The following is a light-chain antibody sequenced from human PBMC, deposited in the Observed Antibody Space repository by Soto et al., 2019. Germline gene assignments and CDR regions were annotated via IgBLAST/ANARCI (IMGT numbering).Light chain of an antibody. J-gene: IGKJ5*01. CDR1: QSVSDNY. CDR2: GAS. V-gene: IGKV3-20*01. CDR3: HQYATSPIT. Sequence: EIVLTQSPGTLSLSPGERATLSCRASQSVSDNYVGWYQQKPGQAPRLLIYGASIRATGIPDRFSGSGSGTDFTLTISGLEPEDFAVYYCHQYATSPITFGQGTRLEIK.